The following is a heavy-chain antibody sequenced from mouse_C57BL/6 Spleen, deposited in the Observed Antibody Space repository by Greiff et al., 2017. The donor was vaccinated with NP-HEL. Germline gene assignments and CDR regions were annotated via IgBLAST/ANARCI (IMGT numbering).Heavy chain of an antibody. Sequence: EVQLQQSVAELVRPGASVKLSCTASGFNIKNTYMHWVKQRPEQGLEWIGRIDPANGNTKYAPKFQGKATITADTSSNTAYLQLSSLTSEDPAIFYCARGLRTTGAWFAYWGQGTLVTVSA. CDR3: ARGLRTTGAWFAY. D-gene: IGHD2-2*01. J-gene: IGHJ3*01. CDR1: GFNIKNTY. CDR2: IDPANGNT. V-gene: IGHV14-3*01.